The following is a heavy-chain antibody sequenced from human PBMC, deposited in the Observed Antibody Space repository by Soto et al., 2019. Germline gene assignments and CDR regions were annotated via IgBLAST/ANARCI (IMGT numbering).Heavy chain of an antibody. CDR1: GFSLPTDRVG. D-gene: IGHD2-15*01. CDR3: AHAYGGRSLY. J-gene: IGHJ4*02. V-gene: IGHV2-5*02. Sequence: QITLKESGPTLVKPTQTLTLTCTFSGFSLPTDRVGVGWIRQPPGKALEWLAVIYWDDSKTYRPSLKSRLTIPEDSSKNQLALTMTDMDPVDTATYYCAHAYGGRSLYWGQATLATVSS. CDR2: IYWDDSK.